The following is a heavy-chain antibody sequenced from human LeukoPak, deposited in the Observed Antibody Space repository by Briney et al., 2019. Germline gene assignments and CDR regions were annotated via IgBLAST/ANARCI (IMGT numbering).Heavy chain of an antibody. V-gene: IGHV3-23*01. CDR2: VNGNGGST. CDR3: AAGVVAATYFDY. D-gene: IGHD2-15*01. CDR1: GFSFSTYA. J-gene: IGHJ4*02. Sequence: GGSLRLSCAASGFSFSTYAMSWVRQAPGKGLEWVSGVNGNGGSTSYADSVKGRFTIFRDNSKNTVYLQMNSLRAEDTAVYYCAAGVVAATYFDYWGQGTLVTVSS.